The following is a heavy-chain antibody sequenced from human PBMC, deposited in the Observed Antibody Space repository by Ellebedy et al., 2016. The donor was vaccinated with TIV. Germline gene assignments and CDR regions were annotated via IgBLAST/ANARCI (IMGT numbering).Heavy chain of an antibody. Sequence: MPSETLSLTCAVYGGSFSGYYWTWIRQSPGKGLEWIGEISHSGSTIYNPSPKRRVPISADTSKNHFSLKVTSVTAADTAVYYCARGLGYFDYWGQGTLVTVSS. CDR1: GGSFSGYY. J-gene: IGHJ4*02. D-gene: IGHD7-27*01. CDR3: ARGLGYFDY. CDR2: ISHSGST. V-gene: IGHV4-34*01.